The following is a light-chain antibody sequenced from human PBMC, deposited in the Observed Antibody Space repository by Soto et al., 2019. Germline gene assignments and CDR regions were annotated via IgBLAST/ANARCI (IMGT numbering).Light chain of an antibody. V-gene: IGLV1-44*01. CDR1: SSNIGSYP. CDR3: AAWDDSLNRRV. CDR2: STN. Sequence: QSVLTQPPSASGTPGQRVTISCSGSSSNIGSYPVNWYQQLPGTAPKLLIYSTNQRPSGVPDRFSGSKSGTSASLAISGLQSEDEADYDCAAWDDSLNRRVFGGGTKVTVL. J-gene: IGLJ3*02.